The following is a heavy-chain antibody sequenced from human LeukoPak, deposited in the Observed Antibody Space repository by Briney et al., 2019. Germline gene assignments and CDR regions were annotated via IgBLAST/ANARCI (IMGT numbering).Heavy chain of an antibody. Sequence: ASVKVSCKASGYAFTSYDINWVRQATGQGLGWMGWMNPNSGNTGYAQKFQGRVTMTRNTSISTAYMELSSLRSENTAVYYCARGYRRITMVRGVTTLPGYWGQGTLVTVSS. J-gene: IGHJ4*02. CDR2: MNPNSGNT. CDR1: GYAFTSYD. V-gene: IGHV1-8*01. D-gene: IGHD3-10*01. CDR3: ARGYRRITMVRGVTTLPGY.